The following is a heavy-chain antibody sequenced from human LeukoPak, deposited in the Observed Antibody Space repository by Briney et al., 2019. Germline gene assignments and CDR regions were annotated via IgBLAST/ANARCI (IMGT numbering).Heavy chain of an antibody. CDR1: GGSISSYY. J-gene: IGHJ5*02. CDR3: ARGVSLGYCSGGSCCNRFDA. V-gene: IGHV4-4*07. D-gene: IGHD2-15*01. Sequence: SETLSLTCTVSGGSISSYYWSWIRQPAGKGLEWIGRIYTSGSTNYNPSLKSRVTMSVDTSKNQFSLELSSLTAADTAVYYCARGVSLGYCSGGSCCNRFDAWGQGTLVTVSS. CDR2: IYTSGST.